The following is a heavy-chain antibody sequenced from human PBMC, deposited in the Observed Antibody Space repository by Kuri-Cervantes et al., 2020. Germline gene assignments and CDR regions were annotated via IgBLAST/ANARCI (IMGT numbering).Heavy chain of an antibody. D-gene: IGHD2-15*01. CDR2: INHSGSI. Sequence: SETLSLTCAVYGGSFSGYYWSWIRQPPGKGLEWIGEINHSGSINYNPSLKSRVTISVDTSKNQFSLKLSSVTAADTAVYYCARGGHCSGGSCPGRSRHYYYYYMDVWGKGTTVTVSS. J-gene: IGHJ6*03. CDR1: GGSFSGYY. CDR3: ARGGHCSGGSCPGRSRHYYYYYMDV. V-gene: IGHV4-34*01.